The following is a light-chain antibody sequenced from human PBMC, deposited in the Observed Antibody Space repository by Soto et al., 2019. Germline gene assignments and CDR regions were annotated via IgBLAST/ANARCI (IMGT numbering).Light chain of an antibody. V-gene: IGKV1D-13*01. CDR1: QGISSA. Sequence: AIQLTQSPSSLTASVGDRVTITCRASQGISSALAWYQQKSGKAPKLVIYDASSLESGVPSRFTGSGSGTDFTLTIRSLQPEDFGTYYCHQFNNYPRTFGQGTKVDIK. CDR2: DAS. CDR3: HQFNNYPRT. J-gene: IGKJ1*01.